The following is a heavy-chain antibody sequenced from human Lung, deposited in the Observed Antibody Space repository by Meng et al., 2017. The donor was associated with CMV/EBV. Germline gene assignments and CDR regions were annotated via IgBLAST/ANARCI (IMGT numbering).Heavy chain of an antibody. V-gene: IGHV3-74*01. CDR2: INGDGSST. J-gene: IGHJ4*02. CDR1: GFTFSSYW. D-gene: IGHD2-15*01. CDR3: ARDVVEGSVWLGY. Sequence: ESXKISXAASGFTFSSYWMHWVRQAPGKGLVWVSRINGDGSSTSYADSVKGRFTISRDNGKNTLYLQMNSLRAEDTAVYYCARDVVEGSVWLGYWGQGTLVTFSS.